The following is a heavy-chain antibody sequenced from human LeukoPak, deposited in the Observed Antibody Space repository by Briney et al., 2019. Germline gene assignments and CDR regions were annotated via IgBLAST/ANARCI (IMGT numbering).Heavy chain of an antibody. D-gene: IGHD6-13*01. CDR2: ISGSGGST. CDR3: AKRGEGGAAAGIYFDY. CDR1: GFTFSSYA. J-gene: IGHJ4*02. Sequence: PGGSLRLSCAASGFTFSSYAMSWVRQAPGKGLEWVSAISGSGGSTYYADSVKGRFTISRDNSKNTLYLQMNSLRAEDTAVYYCAKRGEGGAAAGIYFDYWGQGTLATVSS. V-gene: IGHV3-23*01.